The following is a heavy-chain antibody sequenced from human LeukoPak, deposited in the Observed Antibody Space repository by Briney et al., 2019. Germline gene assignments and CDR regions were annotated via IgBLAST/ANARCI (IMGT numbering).Heavy chain of an antibody. Sequence: SETLSLTCADHGGTFRGNNRNRNRQPPRKKQERQRKNKQRGSTNYNPSLKSRVTISVDTSKNQFSLKLSSVTAADTAVYYCARGFMYYDILTGYSRHGMDVWGQGTTVTVSS. V-gene: IGHV4-34*01. CDR3: ARGFMYYDILTGYSRHGMDV. CDR1: GGTFRGNN. CDR2: NKQRGST. D-gene: IGHD3-9*01. J-gene: IGHJ6*02.